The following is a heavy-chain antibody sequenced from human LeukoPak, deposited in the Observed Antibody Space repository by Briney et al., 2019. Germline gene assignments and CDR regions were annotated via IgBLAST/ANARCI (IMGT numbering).Heavy chain of an antibody. CDR1: GGSISSYS. J-gene: IGHJ3*02. V-gene: IGHV4-59*01. CDR2: IYYSGST. CDR3: ARLTYSSGWYKGDAFDI. Sequence: PSETPSLTCTVSGGSISSYSWSWIRQPPGKGLEWIGYIYYSGSTNYNPSLKSRVTISVDTSKNQFSLRLSSVTAADTAVYYCARLTYSSGWYKGDAFDIWGQGTMVTVSS. D-gene: IGHD6-19*01.